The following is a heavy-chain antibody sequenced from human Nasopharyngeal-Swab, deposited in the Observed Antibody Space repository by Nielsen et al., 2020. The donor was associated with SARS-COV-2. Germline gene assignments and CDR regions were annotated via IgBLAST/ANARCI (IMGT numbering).Heavy chain of an antibody. J-gene: IGHJ6*02. V-gene: IGHV1-18*01. Sequence: CARQPPGQGLEWTRWISAYNGNTNYAQKLQGRVTMTTDTSTSTAYMALRSLRSDDTAVYYCARDFRSSGWHYYYYYGMDVWGQGTTVTVSS. CDR2: ISAYNGNT. CDR3: ARDFRSSGWHYYYYYGMDV. D-gene: IGHD6-19*01.